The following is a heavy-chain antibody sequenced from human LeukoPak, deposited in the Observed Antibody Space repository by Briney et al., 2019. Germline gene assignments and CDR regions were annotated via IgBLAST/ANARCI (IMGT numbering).Heavy chain of an antibody. CDR1: GGSISSYY. V-gene: IGHV4-59*01. Sequence: SETLSLTCTVSGGSISSYYWSWIRQPPGKGLEWIGYIYYSGSTNYNPSLKSRVTISVDTSKNQFSLKLSSVTAADTAVYYCARDTLLYCSSTSCHTFVYRGQGTLVTVSS. CDR2: IYYSGST. CDR3: ARDTLLYCSSTSCHTFVY. J-gene: IGHJ4*02. D-gene: IGHD2-2*01.